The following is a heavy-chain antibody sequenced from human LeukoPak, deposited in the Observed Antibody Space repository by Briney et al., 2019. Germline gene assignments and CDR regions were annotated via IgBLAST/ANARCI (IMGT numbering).Heavy chain of an antibody. CDR3: ARVWFGELSFFDY. V-gene: IGHV3-21*01. D-gene: IGHD3-10*01. CDR2: ISSSSSYI. J-gene: IGHJ4*02. CDR1: GFTFSSYA. Sequence: GGSLRLSCAASGFTFSSYAMSWVRQAPGKGLVWVSSISSSSSYIYYADSVKGRFTISRDNAKNSLYLQMNSLRAEDTAVYYCARVWFGELSFFDYWGQGTLVTVPS.